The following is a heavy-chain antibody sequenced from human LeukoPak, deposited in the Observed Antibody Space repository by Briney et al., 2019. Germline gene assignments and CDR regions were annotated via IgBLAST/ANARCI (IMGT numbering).Heavy chain of an antibody. CDR1: GFTFSSYA. Sequence: GGSLRLSCAASGFTFSSYAMSWVRQAPGKGLEWVSAISGSGGSTYYADSVKGRFTISRDNSKNTLYLQMNSLRAEDTAVYYCAKAVYGSGSFLPGDWGQGTLVTVSS. CDR2: ISGSGGST. J-gene: IGHJ4*02. CDR3: AKAVYGSGSFLPGD. V-gene: IGHV3-23*01. D-gene: IGHD3-10*01.